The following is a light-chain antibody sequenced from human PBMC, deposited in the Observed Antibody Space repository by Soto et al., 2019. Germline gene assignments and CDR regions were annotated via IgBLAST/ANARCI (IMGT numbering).Light chain of an antibody. CDR2: LGS. J-gene: IGKJ2*01. V-gene: IGKV2-28*01. Sequence: DIAMTQSPLSLSVTPGEPASFSCRSSQSLLHSNGFNFFDWYLQKPGQSPQLLIYLGSNRASGVPDMFIGSASGRDFTLKISRVGAEDVGVYYCMQALQTPYTFGQGTKLEIK. CDR3: MQALQTPYT. CDR1: QSLLHSNGFNF.